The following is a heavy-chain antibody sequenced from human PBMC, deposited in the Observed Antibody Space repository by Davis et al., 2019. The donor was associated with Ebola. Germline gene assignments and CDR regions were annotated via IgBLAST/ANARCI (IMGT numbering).Heavy chain of an antibody. Sequence: YYADSVKGRFTISRDNAKNSLYLQMNSLRAEDTAVYYCAREIGRSGYCSSTSCSYYYYGMDVWGQGTTVTVSS. D-gene: IGHD2-2*01. CDR3: AREIGRSGYCSSTSCSYYYYGMDV. J-gene: IGHJ6*02. V-gene: IGHV3-11*01.